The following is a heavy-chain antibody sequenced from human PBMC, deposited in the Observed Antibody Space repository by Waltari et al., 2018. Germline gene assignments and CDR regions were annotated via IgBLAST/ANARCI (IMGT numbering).Heavy chain of an antibody. CDR3: ARDYCDRTNCHGMDV. D-gene: IGHD3-22*01. V-gene: IGHV3-30*01. J-gene: IGHJ6*02. Sequence: QVQLVESGGGVVQPGRSLRLSCAASEFTFSSYALHWVRQAPGMGREWVAVNSNNERNIYYLDSVKGRFTISRDNSKKMLYLQMNNLRAEDTAVYYCARDYCDRTNCHGMDVWGQGTTVTVSS. CDR2: NSNNERNI. CDR1: EFTFSSYA.